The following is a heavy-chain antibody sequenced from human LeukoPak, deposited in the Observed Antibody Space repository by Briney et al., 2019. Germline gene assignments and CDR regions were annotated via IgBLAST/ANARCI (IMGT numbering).Heavy chain of an antibody. D-gene: IGHD4-17*01. CDR1: GFTFSSYA. Sequence: GGSLRLSCAASGFTFSSYAMHWVRQAPGKGLEWVANIKQDGSEKYYVDSVKGRFTISRDNAKNSLYLQMNSLRAEDTAVYYCARGPSSHDYGDYSDYWGQGTLVTVSS. CDR3: ARGPSSHDYGDYSDY. V-gene: IGHV3-7*01. J-gene: IGHJ4*02. CDR2: IKQDGSEK.